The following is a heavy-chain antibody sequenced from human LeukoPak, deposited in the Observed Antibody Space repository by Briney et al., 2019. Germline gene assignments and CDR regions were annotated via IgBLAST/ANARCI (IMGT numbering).Heavy chain of an antibody. CDR1: GGSISSYY. CDR3: ARAAGYTVFDY. CDR2: IYYSGST. J-gene: IGHJ4*02. Sequence: SETLSLTCTVSGGSISSYYWSWIRQLPGKGLEWIGYIYYSGSTNYNPSLKSRVTISVDTSKNQSSLKLSSVTAADTAVYYCARAAGYTVFDYWGQGTLVTVSS. V-gene: IGHV4-59*01. D-gene: IGHD3-9*01.